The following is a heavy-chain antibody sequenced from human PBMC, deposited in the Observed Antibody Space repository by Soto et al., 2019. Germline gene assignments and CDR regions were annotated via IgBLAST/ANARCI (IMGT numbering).Heavy chain of an antibody. J-gene: IGHJ4*02. V-gene: IGHV1-69*08. CDR3: ARDRVYCSGGSCTPDY. CDR2: IIPILGIA. CDR1: GGTFSSYT. Sequence: QVQLVQSGAEVQKPGSSVKVSCKASGGTFSSYTISWVRQAPGQGLEWMGRIIPILGIANYAQKFQGRVTITADKSTSTAYMELSSLRSEDTAVYYCARDRVYCSGGSCTPDYWGQGTLVTVSS. D-gene: IGHD2-15*01.